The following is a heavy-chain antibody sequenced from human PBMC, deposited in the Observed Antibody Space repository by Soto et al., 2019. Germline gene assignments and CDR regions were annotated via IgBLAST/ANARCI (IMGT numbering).Heavy chain of an antibody. D-gene: IGHD2-2*01. V-gene: IGHV3-33*01. CDR2: IWYDGSNK. CDR3: ARDGPAAQYYNGMDV. J-gene: IGHJ6*02. Sequence: QVQLVESGGGVVQPGRSLRLSCAASGFTFSSYGMHWVRQAPGKGLEWVAVIWYDGSNKYYADSVKGRFTISRDNSKNTLYLQMNSLRAEDTAVYCCARDGPAAQYYNGMDVWGQGTTVTVSS. CDR1: GFTFSSYG.